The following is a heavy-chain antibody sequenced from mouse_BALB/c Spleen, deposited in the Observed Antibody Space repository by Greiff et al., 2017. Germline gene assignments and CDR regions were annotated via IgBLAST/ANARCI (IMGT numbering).Heavy chain of an antibody. CDR3: ARFGNYDY. CDR2: ISYDGSN. V-gene: IGHV3-6*02. Sequence: EVQLQESGPGLVKPSQSLSLTCSVTGYSITSGYYWNWIRQLPGNKLEWMGYISYDGSNNYNPSLKNRISITRDTSKNQFFLKLNSVTTEDTATYYCARFGNYDYWGQGTTLTVSS. J-gene: IGHJ2*01. D-gene: IGHD2-1*01. CDR1: GYSITSGYY.